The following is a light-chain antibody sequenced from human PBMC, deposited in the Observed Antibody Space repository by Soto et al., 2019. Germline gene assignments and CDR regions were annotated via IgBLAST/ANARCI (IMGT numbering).Light chain of an antibody. CDR2: DAS. CDR1: RSVRSY. V-gene: IGKV3-11*01. CDR3: QQRYAWPPIT. Sequence: EIVLTQSPATLSFSPGERATLSCRASRSVRSYLAWYQQKPGQAPRLLIYDASNRAAGIPARFSGSGSETDFTLTISNREPEDFAVYYCQQRYAWPPITFGQGTLLEIK. J-gene: IGKJ5*01.